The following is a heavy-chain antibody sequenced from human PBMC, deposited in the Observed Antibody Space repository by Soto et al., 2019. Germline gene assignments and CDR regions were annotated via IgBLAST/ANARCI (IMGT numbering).Heavy chain of an antibody. CDR3: ARARSKEISRTAAYMGV. V-gene: IGHV1-69*02. Sequence: QVQLGQSGAEVKNPGSSVKVSCKASGGTFSSYTLSWVRQAPGKGLEWMGRIIPILGIANYAQKFQGRVTITADKTPRTAYMELSSLRSEDTAVYYCARARSKEISRTAAYMGVWGKGTTVTVAS. D-gene: IGHD2-21*02. J-gene: IGHJ6*03. CDR1: GGTFSSYT. CDR2: IIPILGIA.